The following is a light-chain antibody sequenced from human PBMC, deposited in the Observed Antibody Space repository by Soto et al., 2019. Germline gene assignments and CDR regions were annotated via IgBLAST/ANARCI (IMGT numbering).Light chain of an antibody. CDR1: QGIYTF. V-gene: IGKV1-9*01. Sequence: IQLTQSPSSLSSSLGDRVILTCRASQGIYTFLAWYKQKAGKAPKLLIYAASTLQSGVPSRVRGSGSGTDFTLTISSLKSEDFETYYCQQLNSYPITFGQGTRLEIK. CDR2: AAS. CDR3: QQLNSYPIT. J-gene: IGKJ5*01.